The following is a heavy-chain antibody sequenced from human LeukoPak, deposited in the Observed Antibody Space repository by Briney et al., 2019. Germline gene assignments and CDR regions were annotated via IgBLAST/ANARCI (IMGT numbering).Heavy chain of an antibody. D-gene: IGHD4-17*01. CDR1: GFTFSNHG. V-gene: IGHV3-48*01. CDR3: ARDRAYGDYAPYYYYYYGMDV. J-gene: IGHJ6*02. CDR2: ISSSSSLR. Sequence: EGSLRLSCAASGFTFSNHGMNWVRQAPGKRPEWISYISSSSSLRHYADSVKGRFTISRDNSKNTLYLQMNSLRAEDTAVYYCARDRAYGDYAPYYYYYYGMDVWGQGTTVTVSS.